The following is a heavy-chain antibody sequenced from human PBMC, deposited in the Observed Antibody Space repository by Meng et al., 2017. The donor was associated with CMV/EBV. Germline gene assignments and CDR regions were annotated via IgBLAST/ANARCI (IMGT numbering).Heavy chain of an antibody. D-gene: IGHD2-2*01. CDR2: IYYSGRT. Sequence: GSVRSGSYYWSWIRQPPGKGLEWIGYIYYSGRTNYNPSLKSRVTISVDTSKNQFSLKLSSVTAADTAVYYCARVRGDIVVVPATNWFDPWGQGTLVTV. J-gene: IGHJ5*02. CDR1: GSVRSGSYY. V-gene: IGHV4-61*01. CDR3: ARVRGDIVVVPATNWFDP.